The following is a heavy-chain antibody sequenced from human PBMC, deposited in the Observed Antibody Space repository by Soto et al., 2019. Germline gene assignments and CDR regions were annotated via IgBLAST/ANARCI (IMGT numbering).Heavy chain of an antibody. CDR1: GGTFRSFA. CDR3: VKECGHEYAL. Sequence: ASVKVSCKASGGTFRSFAFSWVRQAPLYGLEWVGGITPLFGTTNYAEKLQGRLTITADESTSTVYMDLSSLTSEDSAVYFCVKECGHEYALWGQGTLVTVSS. J-gene: IGHJ1*01. CDR2: ITPLFGTT. V-gene: IGHV1-69*13. D-gene: IGHD2-2*01.